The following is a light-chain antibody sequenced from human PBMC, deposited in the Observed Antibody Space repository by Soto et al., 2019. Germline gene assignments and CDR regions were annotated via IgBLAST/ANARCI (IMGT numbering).Light chain of an antibody. CDR2: DVS. J-gene: IGLJ1*01. Sequence: QSVLTQPRSVSGSPGQSVTISCTGTSSDVGGYNYVSWYQQHPGKAPKLMIYDVSKRPSGVPDRFSGSKSGNTASLTISGLQAEDEADYYCSSYTGSSTYVFGTGTKLTVL. CDR1: SSDVGGYNY. CDR3: SSYTGSSTYV. V-gene: IGLV2-11*01.